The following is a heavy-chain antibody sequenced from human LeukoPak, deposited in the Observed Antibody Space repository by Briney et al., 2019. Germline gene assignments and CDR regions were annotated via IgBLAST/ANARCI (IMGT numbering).Heavy chain of an antibody. CDR2: IYHSGST. CDR3: AREDSSGLDY. Sequence: PSETLSLTCAVSGYSISSGYYWGWIRQPPGKGLEWIGSIYHSGSTYYSPSLKSRVTISVDTSKNQFSLKLSSVTAADTAVYYCAREDSSGLDYWGQGTLVTVSS. D-gene: IGHD6-19*01. J-gene: IGHJ4*02. CDR1: GYSISSGYY. V-gene: IGHV4-38-2*02.